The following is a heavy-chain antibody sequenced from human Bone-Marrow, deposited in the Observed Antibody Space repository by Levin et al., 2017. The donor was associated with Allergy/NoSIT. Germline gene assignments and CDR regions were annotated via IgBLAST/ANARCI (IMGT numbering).Heavy chain of an antibody. J-gene: IGHJ2*01. D-gene: IGHD4-23*01. Sequence: SETLSLICTVSGDSITNYYWSWIRQPAGKGLEWIGRIYSSGRTDCSPSLKSRVTMSIDTSKNRLSLKVTSVTAADTAVYYCARYDYGGNSGLWYFDLWGCGTLVTVSS. CDR3: ARYDYGGNSGLWYFDL. CDR1: GDSITNYY. CDR2: IYSSGRT. V-gene: IGHV4-59*10.